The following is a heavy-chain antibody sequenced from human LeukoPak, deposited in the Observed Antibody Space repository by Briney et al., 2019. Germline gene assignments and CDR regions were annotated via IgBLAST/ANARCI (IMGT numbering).Heavy chain of an antibody. CDR1: GYTLTELS. V-gene: IGHV1-24*01. CDR2: FDPEDGET. D-gene: IGHD2-2*01. CDR3: ATCSSTSCSLDY. Sequence: ASVKVSCKVSGYTLTELSMHWVRQAPGKGLEWIGGFDPEDGETIYAQKFQGRVTMTEDTSTDTAYMELSSLRSEDTAVYYCATCSSTSCSLDYWGQGTLVTVSS. J-gene: IGHJ4*02.